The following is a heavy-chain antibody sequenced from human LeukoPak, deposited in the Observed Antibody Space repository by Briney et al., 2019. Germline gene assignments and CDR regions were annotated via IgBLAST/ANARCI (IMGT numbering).Heavy chain of an antibody. CDR1: GYTFTSYG. CDR2: MNPNSGNT. CDR3: SRGDY. J-gene: IGHJ4*02. Sequence: ASVKVSCKASGYTFTSYGISWVRQATGQGLEWMGWMNPNSGNTGHAQKLQGRVTLTRDTSISTAYMELSSQRSEDTAVYYCSRGDYWGQGTLVTVSS. V-gene: IGHV1-8*02.